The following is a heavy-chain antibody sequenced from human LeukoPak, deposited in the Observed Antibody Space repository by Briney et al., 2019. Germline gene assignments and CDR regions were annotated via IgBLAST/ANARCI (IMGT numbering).Heavy chain of an antibody. D-gene: IGHD2-15*01. CDR1: GFTFSDYV. J-gene: IGHJ4*02. CDR3: ARRDIVVVVSASDY. V-gene: IGHV3-23*01. CDR2: ITASGDRT. Sequence: QSGGSLRLSCAASGFTFSDYVMIWVRQAPGKGLEWVSGITASGDRTFYGDSVRDRFTMSRDNSKNTVYLQMNSLRVDDTAVYYCARRDIVVVVSASDYWGQGTLVTVSS.